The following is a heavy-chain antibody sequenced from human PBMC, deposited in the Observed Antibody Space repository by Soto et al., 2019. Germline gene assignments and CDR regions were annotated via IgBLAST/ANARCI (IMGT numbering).Heavy chain of an antibody. CDR1: GDSIISSNNW. D-gene: IGHD5-18*01. V-gene: IGHV4-4*02. CDR3: AREGAVGSYGSSPPDY. CDR2: IYHSGTT. Sequence: SETLSLTCAVSGDSIISSNNWWSWVRQPPGKRLEWIGEIYHSGTTNYNQSLKRRVTISVDKSKNLFSLELNPVTAADTAVYYCAREGAVGSYGSSPPDYWGQGTLVTVSS. J-gene: IGHJ4*02.